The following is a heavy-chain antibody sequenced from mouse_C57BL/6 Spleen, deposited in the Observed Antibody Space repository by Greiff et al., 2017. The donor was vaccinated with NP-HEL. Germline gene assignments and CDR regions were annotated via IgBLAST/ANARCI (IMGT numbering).Heavy chain of an antibody. Sequence: EVKVVESGGDLVKPGGSLKLSCAASGFTFSSYGMSWVRQTPDKRLEWVATISSGGSYTYYPDSVKGRFTISRDNAKNTLYLQMSSLKSEDTAMYYCARRGPFDYWGQGTTLTVSS. CDR3: ARRGPFDY. CDR2: ISSGGSYT. J-gene: IGHJ2*01. CDR1: GFTFSSYG. V-gene: IGHV5-6*02.